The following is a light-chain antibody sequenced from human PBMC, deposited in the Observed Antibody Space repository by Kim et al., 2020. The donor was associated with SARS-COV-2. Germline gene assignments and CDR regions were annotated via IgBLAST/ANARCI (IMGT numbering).Light chain of an antibody. J-gene: IGLJ3*02. V-gene: IGLV2-11*01. CDR1: DSDVGDYNY. CDR2: HVT. CDR3: CSFPSFGGNFTWV. Sequence: QSALTQPRSVSGSPGQSVIISCTGIDSDVGDYNYVSWYQQHPGKAPKLLIYHVTKRHSRVPPRFSGSKSGNTASLTISSLQTDDEADYYCCSFPSFGGNFTWVFGGGTKLTVL.